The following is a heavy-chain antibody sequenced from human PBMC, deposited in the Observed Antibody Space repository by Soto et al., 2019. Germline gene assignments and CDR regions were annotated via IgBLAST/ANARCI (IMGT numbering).Heavy chain of an antibody. CDR3: VRERTIFGVAPGGGVDV. V-gene: IGHV4-30-2*01. J-gene: IGHJ6*02. D-gene: IGHD3-3*01. Sequence: PSQTLSLTCAFSGGSISTSDYTWSWIRQPPGRGLEWIGSVYHSGATHYMPSLKNRLTMSLDKSKNQFSLDLTSVTAADTAVYYCVRERTIFGVAPGGGVDVWGQGTKVTVYS. CDR1: GGSISTSDYT. CDR2: VYHSGAT.